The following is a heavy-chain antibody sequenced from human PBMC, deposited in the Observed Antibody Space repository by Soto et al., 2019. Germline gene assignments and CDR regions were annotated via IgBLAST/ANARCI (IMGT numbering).Heavy chain of an antibody. CDR2: ITNTGGTI. Sequence: EVQVVESGGGLVQPGGSLRLSCEGSGFTISTYNMDWVRQAPGKGLEWVSYITNTGGTIYYADSVRGRFTISRDNAKNTLFLQMNSLRDDDTAVYYCARDGNRGFDMDVWGQGTTVTVSS. V-gene: IGHV3-48*02. CDR1: GFTISTYN. J-gene: IGHJ6*02. CDR3: ARDGNRGFDMDV.